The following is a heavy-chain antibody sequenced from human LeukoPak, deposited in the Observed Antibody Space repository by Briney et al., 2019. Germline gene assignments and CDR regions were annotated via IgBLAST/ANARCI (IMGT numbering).Heavy chain of an antibody. D-gene: IGHD4-17*01. CDR3: AKGPGPSITSVTHFDY. CDR1: GFTFSSYA. V-gene: IGHV3-23*01. CDR2: ISGSGGST. Sequence: GGSLRLSCAASGFTFSSYAMSWVRQAPGKGLEWVSPISGSGGSTYYIDSVKGRFTISRDNSKNTLYLQMNSLRAEDTAVYYCAKGPGPSITSVTHFDYWGQGTLVTVSS. J-gene: IGHJ4*02.